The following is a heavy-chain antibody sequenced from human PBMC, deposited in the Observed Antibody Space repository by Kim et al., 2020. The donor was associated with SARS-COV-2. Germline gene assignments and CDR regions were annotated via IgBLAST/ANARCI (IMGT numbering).Heavy chain of an antibody. J-gene: IGHJ4*02. CDR2: IFPDGSDT. Sequence: GESLKISCKASGYTFTTYWIGWVRQMPGKGLEWVGVIFPDGSDTRYSPSFQGQVTISADKSISTAYLQWSSLKASDTAMYYCASHRWEYLPFDYWGQGT. V-gene: IGHV5-51*01. D-gene: IGHD1-26*01. CDR3: ASHRWEYLPFDY. CDR1: GYTFTTYW.